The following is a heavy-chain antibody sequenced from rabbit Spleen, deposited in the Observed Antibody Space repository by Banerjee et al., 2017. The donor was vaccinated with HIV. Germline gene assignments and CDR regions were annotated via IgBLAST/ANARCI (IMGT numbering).Heavy chain of an antibody. CDR3: ARATSSSYMWSFNL. CDR2: IYAGSSGFT. D-gene: IGHD1-1*01. Sequence: QSLEESGGDLVRPGASLTLTCTASGFSFSNSYYMCWVRQAPGKGLEWIACIYAGSSGFTYYASWAKGRFTISKTSSTTVTLQMTSLTAADTATYFCARATSSSYMWSFNLWGPGTLVTVS. CDR1: GFSFSNSYY. V-gene: IGHV1S40*01. J-gene: IGHJ4*01.